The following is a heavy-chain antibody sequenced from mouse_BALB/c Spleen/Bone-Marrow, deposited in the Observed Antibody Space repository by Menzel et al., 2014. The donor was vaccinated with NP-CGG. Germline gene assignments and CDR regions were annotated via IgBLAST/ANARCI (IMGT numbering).Heavy chain of an antibody. D-gene: IGHD2-14*01. CDR3: ARHGVRREWYFDV. V-gene: IGHV5-12-2*01. Sequence: EVKLMGSGGGLVQPGGSLKLSCAASGFTFSRYTMSWVRQTPEKRLEWVAYISNGGGSTYYPDTDTVKGRFTISRDNAKNTLYLQMSSLKSEDTAMYYCARHGVRREWYFDVWGAGTTVTVSS. J-gene: IGHJ1*01. CDR1: GFTFSRYT. CDR2: ISNGGGST.